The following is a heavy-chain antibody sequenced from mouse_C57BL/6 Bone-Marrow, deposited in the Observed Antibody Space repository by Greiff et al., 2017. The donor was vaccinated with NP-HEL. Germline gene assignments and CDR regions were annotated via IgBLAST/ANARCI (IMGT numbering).Heavy chain of an antibody. CDR2: IYPGNSDT. Sequence: EVQLQQSGTVLARPGASVKMSCKTSGYTFTSYWMHWVKQRPGQGLEWIGAIYPGNSDTSYNQKFKGKAKLTAVTSASTAYMELSSLTNEDSAVYYCTYYGSSLYYFDYWGQGTTLTVSS. CDR1: GYTFTSYW. J-gene: IGHJ2*01. V-gene: IGHV1-5*01. CDR3: TYYGSSLYYFDY. D-gene: IGHD1-1*01.